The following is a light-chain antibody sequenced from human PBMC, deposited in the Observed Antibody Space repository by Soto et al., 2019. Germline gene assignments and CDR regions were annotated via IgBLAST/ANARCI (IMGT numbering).Light chain of an antibody. J-gene: IGLJ2*01. CDR3: SSYAGSNNFVV. CDR2: EVS. CDR1: SSDVGGSNY. Sequence: QSALTQPPSASGSPGQSVTISCTGTSSDVGGSNYVSWYQRHPGKAPKLMIYEVSRRPSGVPDRFSGSKSGNTASLTVSGLQAEDEADYYCSSYAGSNNFVVFGGGTKLTVL. V-gene: IGLV2-8*01.